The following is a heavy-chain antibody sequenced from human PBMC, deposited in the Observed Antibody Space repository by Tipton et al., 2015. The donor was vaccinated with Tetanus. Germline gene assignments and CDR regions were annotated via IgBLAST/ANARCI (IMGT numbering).Heavy chain of an antibody. CDR2: LDYSGNT. CDR1: GGSISSSYYY. V-gene: IGHV4-39*02. Sequence: TLSLTCTVSGGSISSSYYYWGWIRQPPGKGLEWIGSLDYSGNTYYNSSLMSRVTISVDTSKNQFSLRLNSVTAVDTAVYYCARDRITGPTGRYYAMDVWGQGTLVTVSS. D-gene: IGHD1-7*01. CDR3: ARDRITGPTGRYYAMDV. J-gene: IGHJ6*01.